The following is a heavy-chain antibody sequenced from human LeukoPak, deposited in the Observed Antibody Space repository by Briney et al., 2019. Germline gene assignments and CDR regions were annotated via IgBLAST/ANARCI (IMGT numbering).Heavy chain of an antibody. CDR2: ISGSGGST. J-gene: IGHJ4*02. Sequence: PGGSLRLSGAASGFTFSSYAMSWFGQAPGKGLEWVSAISGSGGSTYYADSVKGRFTISRDNSKNTLYLQMNSLRAEDTAVYYCAKDALAAAGIYYFDYWGQGTLVTVSS. CDR3: AKDALAAAGIYYFDY. V-gene: IGHV3-23*01. CDR1: GFTFSSYA. D-gene: IGHD6-13*01.